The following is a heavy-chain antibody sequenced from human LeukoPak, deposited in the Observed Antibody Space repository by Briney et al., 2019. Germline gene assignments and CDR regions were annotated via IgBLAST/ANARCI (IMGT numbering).Heavy chain of an antibody. CDR3: ARPANYYDSSGYYYDY. J-gene: IGHJ4*02. D-gene: IGHD3-22*01. Sequence: GGSLRLSCAASGFTFSSYAMHWVRQAPGKGLEYVSAISSNGGSTYYANSVKGRFTISRDNSKNTLYLQMGSLRAEDMAVYYCARPANYYDSSGYYYDYWGQGTLVTVSS. CDR1: GFTFSSYA. V-gene: IGHV3-64*01. CDR2: ISSNGGST.